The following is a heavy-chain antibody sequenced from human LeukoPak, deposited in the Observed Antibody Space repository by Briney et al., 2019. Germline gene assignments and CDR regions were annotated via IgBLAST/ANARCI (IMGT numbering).Heavy chain of an antibody. Sequence: GGSLRLSCAASGFTFSSYGMHWVRQAPGKGLEWVAGISYDGSNKYYADSVKGRFTISRDNSKNTLYLQMNSLRAEDTAVYYCAKDQGDIVVVPAAAVYYGMDVWGQGTTVSVSS. V-gene: IGHV3-30*18. D-gene: IGHD2-2*01. J-gene: IGHJ6*02. CDR3: AKDQGDIVVVPAAAVYYGMDV. CDR2: ISYDGSNK. CDR1: GFTFSSYG.